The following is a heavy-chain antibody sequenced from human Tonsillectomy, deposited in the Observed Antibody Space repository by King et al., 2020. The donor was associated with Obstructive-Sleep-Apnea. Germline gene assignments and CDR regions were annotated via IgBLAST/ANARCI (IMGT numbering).Heavy chain of an antibody. Sequence: QLVQAGAEVKKPGASLKVSCKASGYTFTSYDINWLRQATGQGLEGMGWMKPNRGNTDYVQSFQGRVTMTRNTSISTAYMELSSLRSEDTAVYYCARGSRTFDIWGQGTMVTVSS. J-gene: IGHJ3*02. V-gene: IGHV1-8*01. CDR1: GYTFTSYD. D-gene: IGHD1-14*01. CDR3: ARGSRTFDI. CDR2: MKPNRGNT.